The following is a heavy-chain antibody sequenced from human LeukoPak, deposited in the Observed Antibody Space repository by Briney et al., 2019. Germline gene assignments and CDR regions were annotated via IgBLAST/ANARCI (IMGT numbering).Heavy chain of an antibody. J-gene: IGHJ6*02. CDR2: IYYSGST. D-gene: IGHD4-11*01. Sequence: SETLSLTCTVSGGSISSYYWSWIRQPPGKGLEWSGYIYYSGSTNYNPSLKSRVTISVDTSKNQFSLKLSSVTAADTAVYYCARDIGDYSNYDYYYYGMDVWGQGTTVTVSS. V-gene: IGHV4-59*01. CDR3: ARDIGDYSNYDYYYYGMDV. CDR1: GGSISSYY.